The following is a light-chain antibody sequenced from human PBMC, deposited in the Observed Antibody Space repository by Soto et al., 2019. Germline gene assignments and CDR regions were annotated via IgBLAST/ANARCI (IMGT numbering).Light chain of an antibody. CDR2: WAS. Sequence: DIVMTQSPASLAVSLGERATINCTSSQSVLYTSNNQNYLAWFQQKPGQPPKLLIYWASTRESGVPDRFSGSGSGTDFTLTISSLQAEDVAVYYCHYAYCPPYTFGQVTKLEI. J-gene: IGKJ2*01. V-gene: IGKV4-1*01. CDR1: QSVLYTSNNQNY. CDR3: HYAYCPPYT.